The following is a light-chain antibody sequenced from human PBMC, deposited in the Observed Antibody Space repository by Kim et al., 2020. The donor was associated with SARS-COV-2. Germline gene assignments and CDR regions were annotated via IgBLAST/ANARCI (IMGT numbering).Light chain of an antibody. V-gene: IGLV3-19*01. CDR1: SLRTYY. Sequence: SSELTQDPAVSVALGQTVRITCQGDSLRTYYASWYQQKPRQAPVLVIYGNNIRPSGIPDRFSGSSSGNTASLTITGAQAEDEADYYYNSRDSSGNPPYVFGAGTKVTVL. CDR3: NSRDSSGNPPYV. J-gene: IGLJ1*01. CDR2: GNN.